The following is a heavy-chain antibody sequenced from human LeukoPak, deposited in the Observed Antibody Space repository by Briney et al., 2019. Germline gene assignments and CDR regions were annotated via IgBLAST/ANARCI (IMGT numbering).Heavy chain of an antibody. J-gene: IGHJ3*01. CDR3: ARVNLNAFDV. CDR1: GGSISSFY. D-gene: IGHD1-7*01. Sequence: PSETLSLPCTVSGGSISSFYWSWIRQPPGKGLEWIGYIYYSGSTNYNPSLQSRVSISLATSKNQFSLKLSSVTTADTAVYYCARVNLNAFDVWGQGTLVTVSS. CDR2: IYYSGST. V-gene: IGHV4-59*01.